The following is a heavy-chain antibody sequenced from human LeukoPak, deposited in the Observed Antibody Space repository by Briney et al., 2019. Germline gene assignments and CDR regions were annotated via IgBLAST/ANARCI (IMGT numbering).Heavy chain of an antibody. D-gene: IGHD3-22*01. J-gene: IGHJ3*02. Sequence: GGSLRLSCAASGFTFSSYAMHWVRQAPGKGLEWVALISYDGSNKYYADSVKGRSTISRDNSKNTLFLQMNSLRAEDTALYYCARGAYYFDSSGYSGAFDIWGQGTMVTVSS. CDR2: ISYDGSNK. CDR1: GFTFSSYA. V-gene: IGHV3-30*04. CDR3: ARGAYYFDSSGYSGAFDI.